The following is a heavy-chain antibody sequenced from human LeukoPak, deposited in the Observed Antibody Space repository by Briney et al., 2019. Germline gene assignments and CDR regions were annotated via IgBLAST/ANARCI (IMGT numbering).Heavy chain of an antibody. CDR1: GVSISSLY. CDR3: ARASRIFGHFAY. V-gene: IGHV4-59*11. D-gene: IGHD3-3*02. J-gene: IGHJ4*02. Sequence: KPSETLSLTCTVSGVSISSLYWSRVRQPPGQGLEWICYMYYSGSSNYNPSLNSRARMSAATSKTQTSLKLRSVTAADTAVSYCARASRIFGHFAYWGRGTLVPVSS. CDR2: MYYSGSS.